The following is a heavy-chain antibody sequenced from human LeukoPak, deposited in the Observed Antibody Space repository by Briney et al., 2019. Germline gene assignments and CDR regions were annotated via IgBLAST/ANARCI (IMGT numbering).Heavy chain of an antibody. J-gene: IGHJ4*02. Sequence: ASVKVSCKASGYTFTSYDINWVRQAAGQGLEWLGWMNPNSGNTGYAQKFQGRVTMTRNTSISTAYMELSSLRSEDTAVYFCARRPYKYYDILTGSYRSEFDYWGQGTLVTVSS. V-gene: IGHV1-8*01. CDR2: MNPNSGNT. D-gene: IGHD3-9*01. CDR3: ARRPYKYYDILTGSYRSEFDY. CDR1: GYTFTSYD.